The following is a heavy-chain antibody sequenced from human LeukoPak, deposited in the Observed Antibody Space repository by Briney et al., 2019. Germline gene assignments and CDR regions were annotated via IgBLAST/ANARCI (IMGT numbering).Heavy chain of an antibody. Sequence: SETLSLTCTVSGGSVSSGSYYWSWSRQPPGKGLEWIGYIYYSGSTNYTPSRKSRVTIEVDTSKNQFSPKLSSVTAADTALYYCARHPGGENTQLDYWGQGTLVTVSS. CDR3: ARHPGGENTQLDY. D-gene: IGHD3-16*01. CDR1: GGSVSSGSYY. V-gene: IGHV4-61*01. J-gene: IGHJ4*02. CDR2: IYYSGST.